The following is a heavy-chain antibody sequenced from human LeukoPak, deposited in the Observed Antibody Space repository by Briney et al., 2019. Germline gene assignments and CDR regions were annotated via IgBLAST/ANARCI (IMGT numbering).Heavy chain of an antibody. CDR2: IYYSGST. V-gene: IGHV4-39*07. Sequence: SETLSLTCTVSGGSISSSSYYWGWIRQPPGKGLEWIGSIYYSGSTYYNPSLKSRVTISVDTSKNQFSLKLSSVTAADTAVYYCARWGNYAAFDIRGQGTMVTVSS. D-gene: IGHD1-7*01. J-gene: IGHJ3*02. CDR1: GGSISSSSYY. CDR3: ARWGNYAAFDI.